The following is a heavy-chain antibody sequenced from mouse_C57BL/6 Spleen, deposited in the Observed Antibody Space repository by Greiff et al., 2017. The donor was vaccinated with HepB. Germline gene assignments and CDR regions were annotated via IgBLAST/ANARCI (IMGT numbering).Heavy chain of an antibody. J-gene: IGHJ2*01. D-gene: IGHD2-5*01. V-gene: IGHV1-50*01. Sequence: QVQLQQSGAELVKPGASVKLSCKASGYTFTSYWMQWVKQRPGQGLEWIGEIDPSDSYTNYNQKFKGKATLTVDTSSSTAYMQLSSLTSEDSAVYYCARRGYSNRYYFDYWGQGTTLTVSS. CDR3: ARRGYSNRYYFDY. CDR2: IDPSDSYT. CDR1: GYTFTSYW.